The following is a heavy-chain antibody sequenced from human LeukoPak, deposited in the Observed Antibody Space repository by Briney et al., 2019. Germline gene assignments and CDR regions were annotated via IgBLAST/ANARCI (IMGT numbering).Heavy chain of an antibody. CDR1: GGSFSGYY. V-gene: IGHV4-34*01. D-gene: IGHD3-10*01. CDR2: VYYSGYT. CDR3: ARVRRRLGYGSGSILDY. Sequence: SETLSLTCAVYGGSFSGYYWSWIRQPPGKGLEWIGSVYYSGYTYYNPSLKSRVTISVDKSKNQFSLKLSSVTAADTAVYYCARVRRRLGYGSGSILDYWGQGTLVTVSS. J-gene: IGHJ4*02.